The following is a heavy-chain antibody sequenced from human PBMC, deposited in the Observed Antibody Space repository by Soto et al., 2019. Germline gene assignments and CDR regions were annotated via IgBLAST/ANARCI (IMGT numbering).Heavy chain of an antibody. J-gene: IGHJ3*02. CDR1: GGSISSSSCH. D-gene: IGHD3-10*01. CDR2: IKYSGTT. CDR3: ARRYGSAFDI. V-gene: IGHV4-39*01. Sequence: SETLSLTCTVSGGSISSSSCHWGWIRQPPGKGLEWIASIKYSGTTFYNPSLKSRVTLSVDTSKNQFALKLSSVTAADTAVYYCARRYGSAFDIWGQGTMVTVSS.